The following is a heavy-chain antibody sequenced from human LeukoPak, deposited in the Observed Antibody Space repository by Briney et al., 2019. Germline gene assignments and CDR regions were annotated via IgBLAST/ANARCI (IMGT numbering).Heavy chain of an antibody. Sequence: PSETLSLTCTVSGGSISGYYWGWIRQPPGKGLEWIDYITYSGSTNYNPSLKSRVTMSVHTSKNQFSLGLSSVTAADTAVYYCARHGSSYSFDCWGQGILVTVSS. CDR3: ARHGSSYSFDC. CDR1: GGSISGYY. CDR2: ITYSGST. D-gene: IGHD6-13*01. V-gene: IGHV4-59*08. J-gene: IGHJ4*02.